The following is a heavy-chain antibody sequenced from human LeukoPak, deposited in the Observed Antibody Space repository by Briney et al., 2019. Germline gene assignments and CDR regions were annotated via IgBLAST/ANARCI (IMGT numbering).Heavy chain of an antibody. Sequence: PSETLSLTCTVSGGSISSSAYHWGWIRQPPGKGLEWIGTIHSSGRTYYNLSLKSRVTISVDTSKNQFSLNLRSVTAADTAVYYCARGPVGGATYYDGDAFDIWGQGTMVTVSS. CDR3: ARGPVGGATYYDGDAFDI. D-gene: IGHD1-26*01. V-gene: IGHV4-39*01. CDR1: GGSISSSAYH. J-gene: IGHJ3*02. CDR2: IHSSGRT.